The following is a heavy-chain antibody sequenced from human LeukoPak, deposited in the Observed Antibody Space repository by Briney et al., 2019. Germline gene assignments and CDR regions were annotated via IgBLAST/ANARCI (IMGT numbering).Heavy chain of an antibody. CDR2: IIPIFGTA. CDR1: GGTFSSYA. J-gene: IGHJ5*02. V-gene: IGHV1-69*13. Sequence: GASVKVSCKASGGTFSSYAISWVRQAPGQGLEWMGGIIPIFGTANYEQKFQGRVTITADESTSTAYMELSSLRSEDTAVYYCARESNGGNPSWFDPWGQGTLVTVSS. D-gene: IGHD4-23*01. CDR3: ARESNGGNPSWFDP.